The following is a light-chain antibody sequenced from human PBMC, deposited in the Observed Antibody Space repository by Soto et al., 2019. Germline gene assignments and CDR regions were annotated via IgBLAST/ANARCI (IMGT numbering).Light chain of an antibody. V-gene: IGKV1-6*01. CDR3: LQDYNYPYT. Sequence: AIQMTQSPSSLSASVGDRVNITCRASQAIKDDLVWYQQRPGKAPKLLVYRSSRLQNGVPSRFSGSGSGTDFTLTISSLQPEDFATYYCLQDYNYPYTFGQGPKLEI. J-gene: IGKJ2*01. CDR1: QAIKDD. CDR2: RSS.